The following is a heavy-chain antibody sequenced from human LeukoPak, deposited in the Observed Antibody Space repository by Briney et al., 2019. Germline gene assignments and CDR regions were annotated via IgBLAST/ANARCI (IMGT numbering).Heavy chain of an antibody. J-gene: IGHJ4*02. CDR2: IQSSGNT. CDR3: ARGAGLFGGYLDS. Sequence: PSETLSLTCTVSDDSINNNFWNWIRQPPGKRLEWIGYIQSSGNTNYSPFLKGRLTMSVDTSKNQFSLRLTSVTVADTAIYYCARGAGLFGGYLDSWGQGTLVTVSS. D-gene: IGHD3-16*01. V-gene: IGHV4-59*01. CDR1: DDSINNNF.